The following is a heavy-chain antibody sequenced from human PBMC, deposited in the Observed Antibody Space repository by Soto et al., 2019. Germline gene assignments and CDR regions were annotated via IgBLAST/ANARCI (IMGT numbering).Heavy chain of an antibody. V-gene: IGHV1-46*01. J-gene: IGHJ4*02. CDR3: ARGGGSYFSAIPYY. CDR2: FNPTSGST. CDR1: GYTFINYY. Sequence: ASVKVSCKASGYTFINYYIHWVRQAPGQGLEWMGRFNPTSGSTNYAQKIQGRVTVTMDTSTSTVYMELRSLRSDDTAVYYCARGGGSYFSAIPYYWGQGTLVTVSS. D-gene: IGHD1-26*01.